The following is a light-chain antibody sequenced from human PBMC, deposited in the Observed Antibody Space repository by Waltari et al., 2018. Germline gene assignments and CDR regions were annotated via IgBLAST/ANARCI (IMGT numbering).Light chain of an antibody. CDR3: LLHFGGDQLV. Sequence: QTVVTQEPSLTASPGGSVTLTCASSTGPVASAHYPSWFQQMPGQAPRALIFSSTNKYSWTPARFSGSLLGGKAALTLSSVQPEDEADYYCLLHFGGDQLVFGGGTRLTVL. CDR1: TGPVASAHY. V-gene: IGLV7-43*01. J-gene: IGLJ3*02. CDR2: SST.